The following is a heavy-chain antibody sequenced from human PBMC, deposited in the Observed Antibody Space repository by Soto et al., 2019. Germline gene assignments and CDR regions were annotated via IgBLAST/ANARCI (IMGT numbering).Heavy chain of an antibody. CDR1: GGSISGGAYY. CDR2: IFYTGST. V-gene: IGHV4-31*03. Sequence: QVQLQESGPGLVKPSQTLSLTCTVSGGSISGGAYYWSWIRQHPGKGLEWIGYIFYTGSTFYNPSLKSRVAISVDTSKNQFSLKLNSVTAADTAVYYCAREESDFRGPDWFYPWGQGNLVTVCS. J-gene: IGHJ5*02. CDR3: AREESDFRGPDWFYP. D-gene: IGHD3-3*01.